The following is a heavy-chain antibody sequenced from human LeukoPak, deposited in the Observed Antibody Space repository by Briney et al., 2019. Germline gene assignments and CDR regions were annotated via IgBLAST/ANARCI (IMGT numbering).Heavy chain of an antibody. CDR2: ISYDGSNK. CDR3: AREMVAAILEYQHFDY. J-gene: IGHJ4*02. Sequence: GGSLRLSCAASGFTFSSYAMHWVRQAPGKGLEWVAVISYDGSNKYYADSVKGRFTISRDNSKNTLYLQMNSLRAEDTAVYYCAREMVAAILEYQHFDYWGQGTLVTVSS. D-gene: IGHD2-15*01. CDR1: GFTFSSYA. V-gene: IGHV3-30*04.